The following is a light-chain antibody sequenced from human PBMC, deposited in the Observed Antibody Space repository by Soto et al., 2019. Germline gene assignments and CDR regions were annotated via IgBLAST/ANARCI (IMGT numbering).Light chain of an antibody. J-gene: IGKJ1*01. CDR2: DAS. CDR3: QQYGRSPRT. CDR1: QSISSW. V-gene: IGKV1-5*01. Sequence: DIQMTQSPSTLSASVGDRVSITCRASQSISSWLAWYQEKPGKAPKLLIYDASSLQSGVPSRFSGSESGAEFTLTISGLQPDDFGVYYCQQYGRSPRTFGQGSKVEIK.